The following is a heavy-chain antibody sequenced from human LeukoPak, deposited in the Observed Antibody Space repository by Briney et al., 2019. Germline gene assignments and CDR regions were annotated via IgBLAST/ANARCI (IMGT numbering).Heavy chain of an antibody. D-gene: IGHD3-22*01. CDR1: GGSISGHY. Sequence: PSETLSLTCTVSGGSISGHYWSWFRQPPGKGLGWIGYIYYSGGTNYSPSLKSRVTISLDTSKNQFSLKLSSVTAADTAVYYCARGADYYDSSGYYSGLGWFDPWGQGTLVTVSS. J-gene: IGHJ5*02. V-gene: IGHV4-59*11. CDR3: ARGADYYDSSGYYSGLGWFDP. CDR2: IYYSGGT.